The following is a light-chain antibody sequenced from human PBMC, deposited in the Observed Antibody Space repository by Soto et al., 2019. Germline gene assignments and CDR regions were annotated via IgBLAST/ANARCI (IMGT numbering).Light chain of an antibody. CDR2: QAS. CDR3: QQYSSHST. J-gene: IGKJ1*01. CDR1: QSTSSY. Sequence: DIQMTQSPSTLSASVGDRVTITCRASQSTSSYLAWYQQKPGKAPKLLIYQASSSENGVPSRLSGSGSGTEFSLTISSLQPDDFATYYCQQYSSHSTFGQGTKVDIK. V-gene: IGKV1-5*03.